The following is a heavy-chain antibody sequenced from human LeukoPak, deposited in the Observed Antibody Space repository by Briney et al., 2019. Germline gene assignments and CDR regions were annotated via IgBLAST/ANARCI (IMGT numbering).Heavy chain of an antibody. V-gene: IGHV3-21*03. CDR3: ARARDYFNWFDP. D-gene: IGHD2/OR15-2a*01. CDR1: GFTFSSYT. Sequence: GGSLRLSCAASGFTFSSYTMNWVRQAPGKGLEWVSSISSSSSYLYYADSVKGRFTISRDDAKNSLYLQMNSLRAEDTAVYYCARARDYFNWFDPWGQGTLVTVSS. J-gene: IGHJ5*02. CDR2: ISSSSSYL.